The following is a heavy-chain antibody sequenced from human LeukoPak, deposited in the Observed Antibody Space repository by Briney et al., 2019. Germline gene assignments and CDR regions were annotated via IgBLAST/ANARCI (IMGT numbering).Heavy chain of an antibody. CDR1: GYSFTSYW. J-gene: IGHJ3*02. CDR2: TYPGDSDT. CDR3: ARLGFGIVDAFDI. V-gene: IGHV5-51*01. D-gene: IGHD3-10*01. Sequence: GESLKISYKGSGYSFTSYWIGWVRQMPGKGLEWMGITYPGDSDTRYSPSFQGQVTISADKSISTAYLQWSSLKASDTAMYYCARLGFGIVDAFDIWGQGTMVTVSS.